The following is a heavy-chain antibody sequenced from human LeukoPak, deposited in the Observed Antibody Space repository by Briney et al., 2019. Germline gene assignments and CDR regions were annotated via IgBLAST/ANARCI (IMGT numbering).Heavy chain of an antibody. V-gene: IGHV3-30*03. J-gene: IGHJ4*02. CDR2: ISYDGSNK. CDR1: GFTFSSYG. Sequence: GGSLRLSCAASGFTFSSYGMHWVRQAPGKGLEWVAVISYDGSNKYYADSVKGRFTISRDNSKNTLYLQMNSLRAEDTAVYYCARSVVVVAVIDYWGQGTLVTVSS. CDR3: ARSVVVVAVIDY. D-gene: IGHD2-15*01.